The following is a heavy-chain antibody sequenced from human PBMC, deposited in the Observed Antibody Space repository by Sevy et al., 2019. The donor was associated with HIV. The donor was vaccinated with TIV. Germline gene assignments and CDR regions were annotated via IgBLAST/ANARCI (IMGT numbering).Heavy chain of an antibody. D-gene: IGHD3-16*01. CDR3: ARGGVSYGMDV. CDR2: IYYSGST. Sequence: SETLSLTCTVSGGSINSYYWSWIRQPPGKGLEWIGYIYYSGSTNYNPSLKSRVTISVDTSKNQFSLKLSSVTAADTAVYYCARGGVSYGMDVWGQGTTVTVSS. CDR1: GGSINSYY. V-gene: IGHV4-59*13. J-gene: IGHJ6*02.